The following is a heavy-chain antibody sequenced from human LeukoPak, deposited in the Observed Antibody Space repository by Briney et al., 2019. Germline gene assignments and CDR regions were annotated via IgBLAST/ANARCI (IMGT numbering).Heavy chain of an antibody. CDR2: ITSNGGST. CDR1: GFIFYSYA. J-gene: IGHJ3*02. D-gene: IGHD3-10*01. V-gene: IGHV3-64*02. Sequence: GGSLRLSCAGSGFIFYSYAMHWVRQAPGRGLEYVSAITSNGGSTFYADSVKGRFTISRDNSKNTLYLQMGSLRAEDTAVYYCARDDVVRGVIILEGAFDIWGQGTMVTVSS. CDR3: ARDDVVRGVIILEGAFDI.